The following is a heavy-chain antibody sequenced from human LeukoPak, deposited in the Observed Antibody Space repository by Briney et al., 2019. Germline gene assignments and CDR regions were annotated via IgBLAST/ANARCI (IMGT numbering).Heavy chain of an antibody. J-gene: IGHJ6*02. Sequence: SVKVSCKASGYTFTGYYMHWVRQAPGQGLEWMGWINPNSGGTNYAQKFQGRVTMTRDTSISTAYMELSRLRSDDTAVYYCARDAGYSGYDYGDGMDVWGQGTTVTVSS. CDR2: INPNSGGT. CDR1: GYTFTGYY. CDR3: ARDAGYSGYDYGDGMDV. D-gene: IGHD5-12*01. V-gene: IGHV1-2*02.